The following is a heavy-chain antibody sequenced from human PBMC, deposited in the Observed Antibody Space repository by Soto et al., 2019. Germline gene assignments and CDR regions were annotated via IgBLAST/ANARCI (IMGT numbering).Heavy chain of an antibody. CDR1: GFTFSSYA. V-gene: IGHV3-7*05. J-gene: IGHJ4*02. CDR3: ARASSGDYVDY. Sequence: GGSLRLSCAASGFTFSSYAMSWVRQAPGKGLEWVANIKQDGSEKYYVDSVKGRFTISRDNAKNSLYLQMNSLRAEDTAVYYCARASSGDYVDYWGQGTLVTVSS. CDR2: IKQDGSEK. D-gene: IGHD3-10*01.